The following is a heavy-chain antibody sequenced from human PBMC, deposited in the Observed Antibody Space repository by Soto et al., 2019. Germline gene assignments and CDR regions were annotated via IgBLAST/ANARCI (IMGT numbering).Heavy chain of an antibody. J-gene: IGHJ5*02. Sequence: SETLSLTCTVSGGSIRVQSYYWTWIRQTPGKGLEWVGSSYYSGTSYFNPALKGRVTISVDKSTNQFSLRLTSVTAADTAVYYCTRRYNWNDYYFDPWGQGTLVTVS. CDR2: SYYSGTS. CDR3: TRRYNWNDYYFDP. D-gene: IGHD1-20*01. V-gene: IGHV4-39*01. CDR1: GGSIRVQSYY.